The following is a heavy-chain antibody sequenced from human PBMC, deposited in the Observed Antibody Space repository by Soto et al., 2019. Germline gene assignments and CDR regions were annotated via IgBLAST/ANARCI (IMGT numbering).Heavy chain of an antibody. J-gene: IGHJ5*02. Sequence: EVQLVESGGGLVQPGGSLRLSCAAPGFTFRSYSMNWVRQAPGKGLEWVSYISSGSSTIHYADSVKGRFTISRDNAKNSLFLQMNGVRAEDTAVYHCACAGDSGGYYWFDPWGQGTLVPVSS. D-gene: IGHD3-22*01. CDR3: ACAGDSGGYYWFDP. CDR1: GFTFRSYS. V-gene: IGHV3-48*01. CDR2: ISSGSSTI.